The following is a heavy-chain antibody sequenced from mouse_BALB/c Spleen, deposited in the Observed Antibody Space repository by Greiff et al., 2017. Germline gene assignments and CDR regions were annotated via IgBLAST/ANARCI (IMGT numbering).Heavy chain of an antibody. V-gene: IGHV5-6*01. Sequence: EVQGVESGGDLVKPGGSLKLSCAASGFTFSSYGMSWVRQTPDKRLEWVATISSGGSYTYYPDSVKGRFTISRDNAKNTLYLQMSSLKSEDTAMYYCARQDGGYWGQGTTLTVSS. CDR3: ARQDGGY. J-gene: IGHJ2*01. CDR2: ISSGGSYT. CDR1: GFTFSSYG.